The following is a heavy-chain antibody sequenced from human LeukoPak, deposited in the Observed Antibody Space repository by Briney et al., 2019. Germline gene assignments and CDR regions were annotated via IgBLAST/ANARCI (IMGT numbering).Heavy chain of an antibody. J-gene: IGHJ5*02. Sequence: GGSLRLSCAASGFTFSSYWMTWVRQAPGKGLEWVANINQNGSMKYYVDSVKGRFTISRDNAKDSLYLLMNSLRAEDTAVYYCARDSGYGSWGQGTLVTVS. CDR3: ARDSGYGS. V-gene: IGHV3-7*01. CDR2: INQNGSMK. D-gene: IGHD5-12*01. CDR1: GFTFSSYW.